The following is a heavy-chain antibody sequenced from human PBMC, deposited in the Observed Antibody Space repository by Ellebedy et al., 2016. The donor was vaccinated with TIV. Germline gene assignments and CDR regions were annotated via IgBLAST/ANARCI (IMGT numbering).Heavy chain of an antibody. CDR1: GFSLRSYW. V-gene: IGHV3-7*01. J-gene: IGHJ3*02. CDR2: MRDEGSDK. Sequence: GGSLRLSCGTSGFSLRSYWMTWVRQAPGKGLEWVANMRDEGSDKYYVESVRGRFTISRDNAKNSLYLQMNSLRAEDTAVYYCATDGSYGDYLSPTHAFENWGQGTMVIVSS. CDR3: ATDGSYGDYLSPTHAFEN. D-gene: IGHD4-17*01.